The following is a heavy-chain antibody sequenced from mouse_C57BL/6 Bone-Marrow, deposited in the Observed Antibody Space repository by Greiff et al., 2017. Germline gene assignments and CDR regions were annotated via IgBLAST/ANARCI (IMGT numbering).Heavy chain of an antibody. Sequence: QVQLQQPGAELVRPGTSVKLSCKASGYTFTSYWMHWVKQRPGQGLEWIGVIDPSDSYTNYNQKFKGKATLTVDTSSSTAYMQLSSLTSEDSAVYYCAREINYYGSSPDYWGQGTTLTVSS. CDR2: IDPSDSYT. V-gene: IGHV1-59*01. J-gene: IGHJ2*01. CDR1: GYTFTSYW. D-gene: IGHD1-1*01. CDR3: AREINYYGSSPDY.